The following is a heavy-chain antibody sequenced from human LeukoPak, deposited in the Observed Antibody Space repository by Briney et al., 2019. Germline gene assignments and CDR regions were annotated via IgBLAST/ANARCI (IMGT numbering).Heavy chain of an antibody. J-gene: IGHJ3*02. CDR1: GFTFSSYA. Sequence: PPGGSLRLSCAASGFTFSSYAMSWVRQAPGKGLEWVSAISGSGGSTYYADSVRGRFTISRDNSKNTLYLQMNSLRAEDTAVYYCAKDWDDVLLWYRDAFDIGGQGTMVTVSS. D-gene: IGHD3-10*01. CDR2: ISGSGGST. V-gene: IGHV3-23*01. CDR3: AKDWDDVLLWYRDAFDI.